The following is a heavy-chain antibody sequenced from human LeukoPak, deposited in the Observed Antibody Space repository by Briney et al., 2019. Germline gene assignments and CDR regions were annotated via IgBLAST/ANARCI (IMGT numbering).Heavy chain of an antibody. CDR2: IYYTGIT. CDR1: GGSFNSGSYY. D-gene: IGHD6-19*01. V-gene: IGHV4-61*01. J-gene: IGHJ6*02. Sequence: SETLSLTCAVSGGSFNSGSYYWSWIRQHPGKGLEWIGYIYYTGITNYNPSLKSRVTISVDTSKNQFSLNLNSVTAADTAVYYCATRSIAVAGLYYYYGMDVWGQGTTVTVSS. CDR3: ATRSIAVAGLYYYYGMDV.